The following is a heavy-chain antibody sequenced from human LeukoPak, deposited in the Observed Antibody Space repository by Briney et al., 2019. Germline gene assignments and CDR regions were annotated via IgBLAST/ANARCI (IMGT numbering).Heavy chain of an antibody. D-gene: IGHD3-22*01. J-gene: IGHJ4*02. CDR3: ARSTYYYDSSGYFIDY. V-gene: IGHV4-30-4*01. CDR1: GGSISSGDYY. Sequence: PSETLSLTCTVSGGSISSGDYYWSWIRQPPGKGLEWIGYIYYSGSTYYNPSHKSRVTISVDKSKNQFSLKLSSVTAADTAVYYCARSTYYYDSSGYFIDYWGQGTLVTVSS. CDR2: IYYSGST.